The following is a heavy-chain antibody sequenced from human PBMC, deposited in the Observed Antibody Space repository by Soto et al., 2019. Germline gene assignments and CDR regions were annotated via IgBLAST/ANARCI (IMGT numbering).Heavy chain of an antibody. CDR3: ARGVGRTVRGVNLYYYYAMDV. CDR1: GGSFTTYS. D-gene: IGHD3-10*01. CDR2: IIPISGTA. V-gene: IGHV1-69*06. J-gene: IGHJ6*02. Sequence: QVQLVQSGAEVQTPGSSVKVSCKASGGSFTTYSISWVRQPPGQGLEWMGGIIPISGTAKYAQKFQGRVTITADKYTTTAYMDLRSLRFEDTAVYYCARGVGRTVRGVNLYYYYAMDVWGQGTPVTVPS.